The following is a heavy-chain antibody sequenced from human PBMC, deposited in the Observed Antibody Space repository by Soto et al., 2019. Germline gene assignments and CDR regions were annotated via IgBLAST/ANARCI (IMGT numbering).Heavy chain of an antibody. V-gene: IGHV1-3*01. J-gene: IGHJ4*02. Sequence: QVPLVQSGAEVKKLGASVKVSCKDSGYTFTSYAMHWVRQAPGQRLEWMGWINAGNGNTKYSQKFQDRVTITRDTSASTAYMELSSLRSEDTAVYYCARDYGDSSGYLGYFDYWGQGTLVTVSS. CDR3: ARDYGDSSGYLGYFDY. D-gene: IGHD3-22*01. CDR2: INAGNGNT. CDR1: GYTFTSYA.